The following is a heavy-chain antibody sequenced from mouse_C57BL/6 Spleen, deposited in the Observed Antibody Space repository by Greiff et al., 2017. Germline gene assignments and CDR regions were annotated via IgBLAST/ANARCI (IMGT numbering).Heavy chain of an antibody. CDR3: SRYYGSSHYFDY. Sequence: EVQLVESGGGLVQPGGSLSLSCAASGFTFTDYYMSWVRQPPGKALEWLGFIRNKANGYTTEYSASGKGRFTISRDNSPSILYLQMNALRAEDSATYYCSRYYGSSHYFDYWGQGTTLTVSS. J-gene: IGHJ2*01. D-gene: IGHD1-1*01. CDR1: GFTFTDYY. CDR2: IRNKANGYTT. V-gene: IGHV7-3*01.